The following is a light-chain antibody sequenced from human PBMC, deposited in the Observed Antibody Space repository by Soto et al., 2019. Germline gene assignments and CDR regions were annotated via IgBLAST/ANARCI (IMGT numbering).Light chain of an antibody. J-gene: IGLJ3*02. CDR2: GNT. CDR3: QSYDTTLSSWV. CDR1: SSNIGAGYD. Sequence: QSALTQSPSWSVAPGQRVTISCTGSSSNIGAGYDVQWYQHLPGTAPKLLIHGNTNRPSGVPDRFSGSKSGTSASLAITALQAEDEGDYYCQSYDTTLSSWVFGGGTKVTVL. V-gene: IGLV1-40*01.